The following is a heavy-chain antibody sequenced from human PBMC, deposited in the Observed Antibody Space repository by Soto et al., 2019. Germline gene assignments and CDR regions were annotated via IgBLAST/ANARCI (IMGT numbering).Heavy chain of an antibody. CDR3: TTSSLDP. V-gene: IGHV1-2*02. J-gene: IGHJ5*02. CDR1: GYTFTALY. Sequence: ASVKVSCKASGYTFTALYMNWVRQAPGQGLEWMGWVNPNTGLTKYAQKFQGRVIMTRDTSINTAYMELSDLTSDDTAVYYCTTSSLDPWGQGTRGTVS. CDR2: VNPNTGLT.